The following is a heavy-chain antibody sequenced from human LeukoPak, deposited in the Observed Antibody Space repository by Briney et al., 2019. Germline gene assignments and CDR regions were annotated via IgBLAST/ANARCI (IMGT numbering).Heavy chain of an antibody. CDR3: ASQRKTTDFDY. D-gene: IGHD4-11*01. CDR1: GFTFSSYW. CDR2: IKQDGSEK. J-gene: IGHJ4*02. V-gene: IGHV3-7*01. Sequence: TGGSLRLSCAASGFTFSSYWMSWVRQAPGKGLEWVANIKQDGSEKYYVDSVKGRFTISRDNAKNTLYLQMNSLRAEDTAVYYCASQRKTTDFDYWGQGTLVTVSS.